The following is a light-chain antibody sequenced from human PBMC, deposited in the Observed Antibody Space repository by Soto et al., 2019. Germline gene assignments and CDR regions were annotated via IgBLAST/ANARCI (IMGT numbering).Light chain of an antibody. V-gene: IGKV1-5*01. CDR2: AAS. CDR3: QVYDSQSIT. Sequence: DILLIQSPATLSASVGDRITITCRASENIFKFLAWYQQRSGSAPNLLIYAASDLEIEVPSRFSGSGSGTEFTLTIDKLPPNDSATYFCQVYDSQSITFGGGTQVDVK. CDR1: ENIFKF. J-gene: IGKJ4*01.